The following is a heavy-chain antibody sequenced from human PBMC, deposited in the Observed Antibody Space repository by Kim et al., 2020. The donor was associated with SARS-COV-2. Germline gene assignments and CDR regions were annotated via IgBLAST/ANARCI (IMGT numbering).Heavy chain of an antibody. CDR3: VRVANCDSACTYWYFDL. CDR2: INADGTYT. J-gene: IGHJ2*01. CDR1: GFTLNNHW. V-gene: IGHV3-74*01. Sequence: GGSLRLSCAASGFTLNNHWMHWVRQVPGKGLVWVSRINADGTYTKYADSIKGRFTISRDDAKNTLYLEMSSLRVEDTAVYYCVRVANCDSACTYWYFDLWGRDTLVTVSS. D-gene: IGHD2-21*01.